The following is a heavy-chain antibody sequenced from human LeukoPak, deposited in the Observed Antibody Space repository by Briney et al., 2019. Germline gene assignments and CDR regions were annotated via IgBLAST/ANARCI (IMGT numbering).Heavy chain of an antibody. V-gene: IGHV3-48*01. D-gene: IGHD3-3*01. Sequence: GGSLRLSCAASGFTFSSYSMNWVRQAPGKGLEWVSYISSSSSTIYYADSVKGRFTISRDNARNSLYLQMNSLRAEDTAVYYCASHDPYYDFWSGPNWFDPWGQGTLVTVSS. CDR3: ASHDPYYDFWSGPNWFDP. CDR1: GFTFSSYS. J-gene: IGHJ5*02. CDR2: ISSSSSTI.